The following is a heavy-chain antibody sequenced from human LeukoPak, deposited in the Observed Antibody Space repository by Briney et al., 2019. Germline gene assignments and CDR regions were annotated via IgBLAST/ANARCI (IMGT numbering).Heavy chain of an antibody. J-gene: IGHJ4*02. Sequence: SETLSLTCTVTGGSISSYYWSWIRQPPGKALEWIGYIYYRGSPNYNPSLKSRVTISIDTSKNQFSLRLSSVTAADTAVYYCARDGGDEILDYWGQGTLVTVSS. CDR2: IYYRGSP. CDR3: ARDGGDEILDY. D-gene: IGHD4-17*01. V-gene: IGHV4-59*01. CDR1: GGSISSYY.